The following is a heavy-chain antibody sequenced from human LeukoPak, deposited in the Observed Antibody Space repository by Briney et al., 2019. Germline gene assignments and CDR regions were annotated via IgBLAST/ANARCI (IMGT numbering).Heavy chain of an antibody. J-gene: IGHJ4*02. D-gene: IGHD2-15*01. CDR2: ISSGSTYM. CDR3: ARWRSGSCSD. CDR1: GFTFSSYS. Sequence: GGSLRLSCAASGFTFSSYSMNWVRQAPGKGLEWVSSISSGSTYMYYADSVKGRFTISRDNAQNSMYLQMNSLRAEDTAVYYCARWRSGSCSDWGQGTLVTVSS. V-gene: IGHV3-21*01.